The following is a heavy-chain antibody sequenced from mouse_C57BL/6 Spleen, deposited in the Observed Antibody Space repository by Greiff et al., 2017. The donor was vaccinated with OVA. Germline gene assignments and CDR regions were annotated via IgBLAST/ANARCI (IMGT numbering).Heavy chain of an antibody. J-gene: IGHJ2*01. CDR2: IYPGDGDT. D-gene: IGHD2-4*01. V-gene: IGHV1-82*01. CDR3: ARIYYDYDDYFDY. CDR1: GYAFSSSW. Sequence: QVQLQQSGPELVKPGASVKISCKASGYAFSSSWMKWVKQRPGKGLEWIGRIYPGDGDTNYNGKFKGKATLTADKSSSTAYMQLSSLTSEDSAVYFCARIYYDYDDYFDYWGQGTTLTVSS.